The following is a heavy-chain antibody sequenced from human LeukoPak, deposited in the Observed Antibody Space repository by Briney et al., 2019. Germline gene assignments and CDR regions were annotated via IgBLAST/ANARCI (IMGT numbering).Heavy chain of an antibody. CDR2: INPDSGGI. V-gene: IGHV1-2*02. D-gene: IGHD6-13*01. CDR3: ARGGYTSSLYDY. Sequence: GASVKVSCKASGYTFTDYYMHWVRQAPGQGLEWMGWINPDSGGINYAQNFPGRVTMTRDTSISTAYMELSSLRSDDTAVYYCARGGYTSSLYDYWGQGTLVTVSS. CDR1: GYTFTDYY. J-gene: IGHJ4*02.